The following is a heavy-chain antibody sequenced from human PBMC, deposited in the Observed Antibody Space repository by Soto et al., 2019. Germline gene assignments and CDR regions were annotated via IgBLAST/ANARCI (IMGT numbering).Heavy chain of an antibody. CDR2: ISYDGSDK. CDR3: ARGGGFCGADCYKGGIDY. Sequence: QVHLVESGGGVVQPGRSLRLSCAASGFTFSPYTMHWVRQTPGKGLEWVAVISYDGSDKYYADSVVGRCTISRDNSKNTLFLQMSSLRAEDTALYYCARGGGFCGADCYKGGIDYWGQGTLVTVSS. D-gene: IGHD2-21*02. J-gene: IGHJ4*02. V-gene: IGHV3-30-3*01. CDR1: GFTFSPYT.